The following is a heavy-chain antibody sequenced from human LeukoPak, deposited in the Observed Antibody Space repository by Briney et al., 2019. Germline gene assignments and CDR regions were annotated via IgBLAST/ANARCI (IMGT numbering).Heavy chain of an antibody. Sequence: GASVKVSCNASGYTFTSYDINWVRHAPSQGQEWMGRVIPILDVASYPQNFQDRVTITVDKSTNITYTELSSLTFEYTAVYFCASISSSKYLNHHNAMDVWGQGTSVIVSS. CDR2: VIPILDVA. D-gene: IGHD4-11*01. J-gene: IGHJ6*02. V-gene: IGHV1-69*04. CDR1: GYTFTSYD. CDR3: ASISSSKYLNHHNAMDV.